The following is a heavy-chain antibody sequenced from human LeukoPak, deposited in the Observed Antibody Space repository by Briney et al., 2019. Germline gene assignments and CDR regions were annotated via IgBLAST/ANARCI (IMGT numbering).Heavy chain of an antibody. J-gene: IGHJ4*02. D-gene: IGHD2-15*01. CDR2: ISSRSSYI. V-gene: IGHV3-21*01. Sequence: GGSLRLSCAASGFTFSSYSMNWVRQAPGKGLEWVSSISSRSSYIYYADSVKGRFTISRDNAKNSLYLQMNSLRAEDTAVYYCARDSPGYCSGGSCYGLDYWGQGTLVTVSS. CDR1: GFTFSSYS. CDR3: ARDSPGYCSGGSCYGLDY.